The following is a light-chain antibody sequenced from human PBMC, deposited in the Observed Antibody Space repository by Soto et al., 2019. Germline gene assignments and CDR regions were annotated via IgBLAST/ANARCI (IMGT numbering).Light chain of an antibody. CDR2: DAS. CDR1: QSVSSSY. J-gene: IGKJ2*01. Sequence: IVLTQSPGTLSLSPGERATLSCRASQSVSSSYLAWYQQRPGQAPRLLIYDASSRATGIPDRFSGGGSGTDFTLTISRLEPEDFAVYYCQHYGTSPYTFGQGTKLEIE. CDR3: QHYGTSPYT. V-gene: IGKV3-20*01.